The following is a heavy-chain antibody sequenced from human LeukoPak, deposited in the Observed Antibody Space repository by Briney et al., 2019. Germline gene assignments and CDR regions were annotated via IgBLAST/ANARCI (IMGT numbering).Heavy chain of an antibody. CDR1: GVPIASHSW. CDR3: AYNRDFALDN. V-gene: IGHV4-4*02. CDR2: IYHTGGA. D-gene: IGHD1-14*01. Sequence: PSGTLSLTCAVSGVPIASHSWWSWVRQPPGKGLEWIGEIYHTGGANYKPSLKSRVTMSVDTSNNHFSLKLTSVTAADTAVYFCAYNRDFALDNRGQGTLVTVSS. J-gene: IGHJ4*02.